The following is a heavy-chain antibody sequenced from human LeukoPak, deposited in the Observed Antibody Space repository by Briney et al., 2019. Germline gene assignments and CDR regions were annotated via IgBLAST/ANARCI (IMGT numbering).Heavy chain of an antibody. Sequence: ASVKVSCKASGYTFTGYYMHWVRQAPGQGLEWMGWINPNSGGTNYAQKFQGRVTMTRDTSISTAYMELSRLRSDDTAVYYCARDQNAYDSGSYLDWGQGTLVTVSS. V-gene: IGHV1-2*02. J-gene: IGHJ4*02. CDR3: ARDQNAYDSGSYLD. CDR1: GYTFTGYY. D-gene: IGHD3-10*01. CDR2: INPNSGGT.